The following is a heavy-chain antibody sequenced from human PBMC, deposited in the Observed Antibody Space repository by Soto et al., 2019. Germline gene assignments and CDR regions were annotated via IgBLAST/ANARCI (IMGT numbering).Heavy chain of an antibody. D-gene: IGHD6-13*01. CDR3: ARNPSSSWMNWFDP. CDR1: GGSVSGAGYS. Sequence: PSETLSLTCAVSGGSVSGAGYSWSWIRQPPGKGLEWIGYIYYSGSTNYNPSLKSRVTISVDTSKNQFSLKLSSVTAADTAVYYCARNPSSSWMNWFDPWGQGTLVTVSS. CDR2: IYYSGST. J-gene: IGHJ5*02. V-gene: IGHV4-61*08.